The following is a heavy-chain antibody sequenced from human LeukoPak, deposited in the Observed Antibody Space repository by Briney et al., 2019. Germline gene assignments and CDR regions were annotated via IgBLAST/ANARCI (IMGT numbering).Heavy chain of an antibody. J-gene: IGHJ4*02. CDR3: ARVLASNYYFDY. D-gene: IGHD2-8*01. Sequence: SETLSLTCTVSGGSISSGGYYWSWIRQHPGKGLEWIGYIYYSGSTYYNPSLKSRVTISVDTSKNQFSLKLSSVTAADTAVYYCARVLASNYYFDYWGQGTLVTASS. CDR2: IYYSGST. V-gene: IGHV4-31*03. CDR1: GGSISSGGYY.